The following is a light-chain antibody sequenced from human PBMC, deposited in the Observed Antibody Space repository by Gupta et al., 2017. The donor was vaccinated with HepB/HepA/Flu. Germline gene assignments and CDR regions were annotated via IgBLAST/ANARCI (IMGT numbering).Light chain of an antibody. V-gene: IGLV4-69*01. CDR3: QTWGSCIRV. J-gene: IGLJ3*02. CDR1: SGHSNYA. Sequence: QVNLSQSPSASGSLGASVKLTCTLSSGHSNYAIAWHQQQPEKGPRYVMKVTSDGSHSKRNGSPDRFSGSSPGAGRYLTISSLQPDDEADYYCQTWGSCIRVFGGGTKLTVL. CDR2: VTSDGSH.